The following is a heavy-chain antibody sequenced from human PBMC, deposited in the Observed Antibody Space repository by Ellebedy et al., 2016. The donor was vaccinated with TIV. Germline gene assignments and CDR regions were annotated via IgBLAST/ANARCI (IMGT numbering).Heavy chain of an antibody. V-gene: IGHV3-30*04. J-gene: IGHJ6*02. Sequence: GESLKISCAASGFTFSSYAMHWVRQAPGKGLEWVAVISYDGSNKYYADSVKGRFTISRDNSKNTLYLQMNSLGAEDTAVYYCARDIMVRGVIILYYYGMDVWGQGTTVTVSS. D-gene: IGHD3-10*01. CDR3: ARDIMVRGVIILYYYGMDV. CDR2: ISYDGSNK. CDR1: GFTFSSYA.